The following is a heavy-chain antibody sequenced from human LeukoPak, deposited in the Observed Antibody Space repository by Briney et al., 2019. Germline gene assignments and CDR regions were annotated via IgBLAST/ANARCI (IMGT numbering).Heavy chain of an antibody. CDR3: AREGLSSSAIDY. D-gene: IGHD6-6*01. Sequence: GGSLRLSCAASGFTFDDYAMHWVRQAPGKGLEWVSGISWNSGSIGYADSVRGRFTISRDNSKNTLYLQMNSLRAEDTAVYYCAREGLSSSAIDYWGQGTLVTVSS. CDR1: GFTFDDYA. CDR2: ISWNSGSI. V-gene: IGHV3-9*01. J-gene: IGHJ4*02.